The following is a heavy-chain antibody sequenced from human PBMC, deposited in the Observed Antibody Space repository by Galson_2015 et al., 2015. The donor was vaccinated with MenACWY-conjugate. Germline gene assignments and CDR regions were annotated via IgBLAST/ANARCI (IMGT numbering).Heavy chain of an antibody. CDR2: ISGSDDST. D-gene: IGHD1-26*01. V-gene: IGHV3-23*01. CDR3: AKGSAAGGQYYFEH. CDR1: GFNFNNYA. Sequence: SLRLSCAASGFNFNNYAMNWVRQAPGTGLEWVSTISGSDDSTYYADSVRGRFTVSRDYPKNTLFLRMTSLRVEDTALYYCAKGSAAGGQYYFEHWGQGALVTVSS. J-gene: IGHJ4*02.